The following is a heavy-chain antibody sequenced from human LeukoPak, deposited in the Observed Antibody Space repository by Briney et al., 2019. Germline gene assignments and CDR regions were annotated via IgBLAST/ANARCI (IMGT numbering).Heavy chain of an antibody. CDR1: GGSISSSNW. Sequence: PSETLSLTCAVSGGSISSSNWWSWVRQPPGKGLEWIGEIYHSGSTNYNPSLKSRVTISVDKSKNQFSLKLSSVTAADTAVYYCARNVGFAGYYFDYWGQGTLVTVSS. D-gene: IGHD1-26*01. V-gene: IGHV4-4*02. CDR3: ARNVGFAGYYFDY. CDR2: IYHSGST. J-gene: IGHJ4*02.